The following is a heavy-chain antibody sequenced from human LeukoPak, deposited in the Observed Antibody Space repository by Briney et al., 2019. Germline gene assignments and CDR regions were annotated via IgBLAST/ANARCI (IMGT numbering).Heavy chain of an antibody. CDR2: ISSSSSTI. D-gene: IGHD2-15*01. CDR3: ARDGRKLPTKYYFDY. V-gene: IGHV3-48*01. Sequence: PGGSLRLSCAASGFTFSSFSMNWVRQAPGKGLEWVSYISSSSSTIYYADSVKGRFTISRDDSKNTLYLQMNSLRAEDTAVYYCARDGRKLPTKYYFDYWGQGTLVTVSS. CDR1: GFTFSSFS. J-gene: IGHJ4*02.